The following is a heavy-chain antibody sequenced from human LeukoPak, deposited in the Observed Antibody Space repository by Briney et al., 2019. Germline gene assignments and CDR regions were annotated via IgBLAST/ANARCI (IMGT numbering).Heavy chain of an antibody. D-gene: IGHD3-3*01. CDR3: ARSPLGDYRPLRYYYYIDV. J-gene: IGHJ6*03. V-gene: IGHV1-69*05. Sequence: SSETVSLTCSGWTVRSDGIGCGSRAPGHRLEWMGGIIPIFGTANYAQKFQGRVTITTDESTSAAYMELSSVRSEDTAVYYCARSPLGDYRPLRYYYYIDVWGKGTAVSVSS. CDR2: IIPIFGTA. CDR1: GWTVRSDG.